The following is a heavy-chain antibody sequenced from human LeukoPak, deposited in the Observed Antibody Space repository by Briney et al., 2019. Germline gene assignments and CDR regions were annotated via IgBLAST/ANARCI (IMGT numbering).Heavy chain of an antibody. V-gene: IGHV3-7*05. J-gene: IGHJ4*02. CDR3: ISGSYFDN. Sequence: GESLKISCAASGFTFSNYWMSWGRQAPGKGLECVAKIKIDGSEKYYVDSVKGRFTISRDNAKNSLYLQMNGLRAEDTAVYYCISGSYFDNWGQGTLVTVSS. CDR2: IKIDGSEK. D-gene: IGHD2-15*01. CDR1: GFTFSNYW.